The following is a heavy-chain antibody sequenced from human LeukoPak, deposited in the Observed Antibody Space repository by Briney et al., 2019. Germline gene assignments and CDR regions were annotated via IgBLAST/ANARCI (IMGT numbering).Heavy chain of an antibody. J-gene: IGHJ3*02. V-gene: IGHV4-59*08. CDR3: ARHGLSDAFDI. Sequence: SETLPLTCTVSGGSISSYYWSWIRQPPGKGLEWIGYIYYSGSTNYNPSLKSRVTISVDTSKNQFSLKLSSVTAADTAVYYCARHGLSDAFDIWGQGTMVTVSS. CDR2: IYYSGST. CDR1: GGSISSYY. D-gene: IGHD3-16*02.